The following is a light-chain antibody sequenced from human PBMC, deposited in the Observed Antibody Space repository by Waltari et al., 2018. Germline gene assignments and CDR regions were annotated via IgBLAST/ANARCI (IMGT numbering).Light chain of an antibody. CDR3: QSYDSSLSAWV. Sequence: QSVLTQPPSVSGAPGQRVTISCAGNSSNIGAGYDIHWYQQLPGAAPKLLIFDHNSRPLGVPDRFSGSKSGTSVSLVITGLQAEDEADYYCQSYDSSLSAWVFGGGTKLTVL. CDR1: SSNIGAGYD. CDR2: DHN. V-gene: IGLV1-40*01. J-gene: IGLJ3*02.